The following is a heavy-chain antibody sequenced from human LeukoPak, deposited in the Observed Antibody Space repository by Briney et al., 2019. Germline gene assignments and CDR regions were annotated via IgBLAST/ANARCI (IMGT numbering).Heavy chain of an antibody. V-gene: IGHV1-69*05. Sequence: SVKVSXKASGGTFRSYAISWVRQAPGQGLEWMGRIIPIFGTANYAQKFQGRVTITTDESTSTAYMELSSLRSEDTAVYYCARAVGGYYGSGSYSANWFDPWGQGTLVTVSS. CDR3: ARAVGGYYGSGSYSANWFDP. CDR1: GGTFRSYA. D-gene: IGHD3-10*01. CDR2: IIPIFGTA. J-gene: IGHJ5*02.